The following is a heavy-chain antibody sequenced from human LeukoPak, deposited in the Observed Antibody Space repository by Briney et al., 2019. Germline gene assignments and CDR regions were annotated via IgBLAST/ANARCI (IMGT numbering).Heavy chain of an antibody. J-gene: IGHJ4*02. Sequence: SETLSPTCTVSGGSISSSSYYWGWIRQPPGKGLEWIGSIYYSGSTYYNPSLKSRVTISVDTSKNQFSLKLSSVTAADTAVYYCARLNWAYYFDYWGQGTLVTVSS. D-gene: IGHD3-16*01. CDR2: IYYSGST. CDR3: ARLNWAYYFDY. CDR1: GGSISSSSYY. V-gene: IGHV4-39*01.